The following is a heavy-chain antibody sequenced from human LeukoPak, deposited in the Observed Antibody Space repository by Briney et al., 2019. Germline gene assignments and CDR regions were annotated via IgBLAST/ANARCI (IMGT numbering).Heavy chain of an antibody. J-gene: IGHJ4*02. CDR3: ARDYDFSSGYYYFDY. CDR1: GYTFTGYY. V-gene: IGHV1-2*02. CDR2: INPNSGGT. Sequence: ASVKVSCKASGYTFTGYYMHWVRQAPGQGLEWMGWINPNSGGTNYAQKFHGRVTMTSNTSIRTAYMELSRLRSDNTAVYYCARDYDFSSGYYYFDYWGQGTLVTVSS. D-gene: IGHD3-3*01.